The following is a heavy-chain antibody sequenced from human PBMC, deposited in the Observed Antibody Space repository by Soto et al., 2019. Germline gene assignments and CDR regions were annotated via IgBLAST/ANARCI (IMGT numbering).Heavy chain of an antibody. J-gene: IGHJ3*02. CDR3: ASDSDYPNAFDI. V-gene: IGHV3-21*01. Sequence: SGGSLRLSCAASGFTFSSYSMNWVRQAPGKGLEWVSSISSSSSYIYYADSVKGRFTISRDNAKNSLYLQMNSLRAEDTAVYYCASDSDYPNAFDIWGQGTMVTVSS. D-gene: IGHD4-17*01. CDR1: GFTFSSYS. CDR2: ISSSSSYI.